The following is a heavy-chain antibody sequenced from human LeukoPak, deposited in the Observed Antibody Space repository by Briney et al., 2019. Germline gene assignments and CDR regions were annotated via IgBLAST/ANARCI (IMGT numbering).Heavy chain of an antibody. CDR3: ARSREFDS. J-gene: IGHJ4*02. CDR1: GFTFSSYA. V-gene: IGHV3-48*02. CDR2: IGMSSGTI. D-gene: IGHD5-24*01. Sequence: GGSLRLFWAGSGFTFSSYAMNWVRQAPGRGLEWVSYIGMSSGTINYADSVKGRFTISRDNAKNSLSLQMNSLRDEDTAVYYCARSREFDSWGQGTLVTVSA.